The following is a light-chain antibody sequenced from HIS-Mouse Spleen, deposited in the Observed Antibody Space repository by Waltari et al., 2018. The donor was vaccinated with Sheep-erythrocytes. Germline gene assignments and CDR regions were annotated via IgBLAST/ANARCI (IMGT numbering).Light chain of an antibody. CDR2: DVS. V-gene: IGLV2-11*01. CDR1: SSDFGGYNH. J-gene: IGLJ1*01. Sequence: QSALTQPRSVSGSPGQSVTISCTGPSSDFGGYNHVPWSQQHPGKAPKLMIYDVSKRPSGVPDRFSGSKSGNTASLTISGLQAEDEADYYCCSYAGSYNHVFATGTKVTVL. CDR3: CSYAGSYNHV.